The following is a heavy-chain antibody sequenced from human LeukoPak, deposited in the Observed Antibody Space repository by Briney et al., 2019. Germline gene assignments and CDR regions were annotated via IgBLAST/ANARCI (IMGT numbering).Heavy chain of an antibody. V-gene: IGHV6-1*01. Sequence: SQTLSLTCVISGDSVSSSSSSWNWFRQSPSRGLEWLGRTYYVSKWYFDYAESVKTRLTINPDTSKNQVSPHLNSVTPEDTAVYYCARRRYRGYEGYYDFWGQGVLVTVSS. CDR2: TYYVSKWYF. CDR1: GDSVSSSSSS. D-gene: IGHD5-12*01. CDR3: ARRRYRGYEGYYDF. J-gene: IGHJ4*02.